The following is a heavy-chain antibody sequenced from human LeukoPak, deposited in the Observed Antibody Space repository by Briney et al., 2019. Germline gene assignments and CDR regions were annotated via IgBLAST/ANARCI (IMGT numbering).Heavy chain of an antibody. D-gene: IGHD4-23*01. CDR2: IYYSGST. Sequence: SETLSLTCTVSGGSISSYYWSWIRQPPGKGLEWIGYIYYSGSTDYNPSLKSRVTMSVDTSKNQFSLKLRSVTAADTAVYYCARDHAIYGGNSGLVYWGQGILVTVSS. V-gene: IGHV4-59*12. J-gene: IGHJ4*02. CDR3: ARDHAIYGGNSGLVY. CDR1: GGSISSYY.